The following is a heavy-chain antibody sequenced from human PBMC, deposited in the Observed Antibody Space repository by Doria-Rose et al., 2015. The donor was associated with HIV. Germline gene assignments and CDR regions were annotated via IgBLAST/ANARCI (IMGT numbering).Heavy chain of an antibody. CDR2: ISSDGSDK. CDR3: ARDRPTYSSSPLDF. V-gene: IGHV3-30*04. D-gene: IGHD6-6*01. CDR1: GFIFNTHT. Sequence: QVQLVESGGGVVQPGRSLRLFCAASGFIFNTHTMHWVRQAPGKGLGWVAVISSDGSDKYYADSVKGRFIISRDNSNNTLYLQMNSLRAEDTALYYCARDRPTYSSSPLDFWGQGTLVVVST. J-gene: IGHJ4*02.